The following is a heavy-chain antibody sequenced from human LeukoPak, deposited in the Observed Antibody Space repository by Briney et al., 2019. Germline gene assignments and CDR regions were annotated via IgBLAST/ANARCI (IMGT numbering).Heavy chain of an antibody. Sequence: GGSLRLSCAASEFIFSSYSMNWVRQAPGKGLEWVSSIGGSSTSIYYAGSVKGRFTISRDNAKDSLYLQMNSLTVEDTAVYYCAREVAEAFDIWGQGTMVTVSS. J-gene: IGHJ3*02. CDR2: IGGSSTSI. CDR3: AREVAEAFDI. CDR1: EFIFSSYS. D-gene: IGHD2-15*01. V-gene: IGHV3-21*01.